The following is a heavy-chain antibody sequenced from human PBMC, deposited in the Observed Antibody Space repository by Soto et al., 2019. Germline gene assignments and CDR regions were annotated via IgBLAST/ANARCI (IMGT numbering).Heavy chain of an antibody. CDR3: ARERHSDDDFLDS. CDR2: ISSSGSAI. D-gene: IGHD5-12*01. V-gene: IGHV3-11*01. Sequence: GGSLRLSCAASGFTFSDHYMSWIRQAPGKGLEWVSYISSSGSAIYYADSVKGRFTISRDNAKNSLYLQMNSLGAEDTAVYYCARERHSDDDFLDSWGQGTLVTVSS. CDR1: GFTFSDHY. J-gene: IGHJ4*02.